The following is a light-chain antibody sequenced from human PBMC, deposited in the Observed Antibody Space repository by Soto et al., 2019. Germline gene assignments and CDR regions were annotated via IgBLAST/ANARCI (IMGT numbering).Light chain of an antibody. CDR1: QSVSSSS. Sequence: EIVLTQSPGTLSLSPGERATLSCWSSQSVSSSSLAWYQQKPGQAPRLLIYGASSRATGIPDRFSGSGSGTDFTLTISRLEPEDFAVYYCQQYGSSPRTFGQGTKVDIK. CDR2: GAS. V-gene: IGKV3-20*01. CDR3: QQYGSSPRT. J-gene: IGKJ1*01.